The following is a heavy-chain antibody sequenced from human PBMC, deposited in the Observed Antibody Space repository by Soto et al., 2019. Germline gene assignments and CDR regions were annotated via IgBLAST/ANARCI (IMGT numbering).Heavy chain of an antibody. V-gene: IGHV4-34*01. J-gene: IGHJ5*02. D-gene: IGHD3-10*01. Sequence: SETLSLTCAVYGGSFSGYYWSWIRQPPGKGLEWIGEINHSGSTNYNPSLKSRVTISVDTSKNQFSLKLSSVTAADTAVYYCARGRSPYYYGSGSASLWLDPWGQGTLVTVSS. CDR3: ARGRSPYYYGSGSASLWLDP. CDR2: INHSGST. CDR1: GGSFSGYY.